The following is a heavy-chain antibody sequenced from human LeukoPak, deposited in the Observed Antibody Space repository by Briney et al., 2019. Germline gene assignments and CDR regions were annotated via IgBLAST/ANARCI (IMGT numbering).Heavy chain of an antibody. V-gene: IGHV3-30-3*01. D-gene: IGHD3-22*01. J-gene: IGHJ3*02. CDR1: GFTFSSYA. CDR3: ARDHNYYDSSGSGAFDI. CDR2: ISYDGSNK. Sequence: GGSLRLSCAASGFTFSSYAMHWVRQAPGKGLEWVAVISYDGSNKYYADSVKGRFTISRDNSKNTLYLQMNSPRAEDTAVYYCARDHNYYDSSGSGAFDIWGQGTMVTVSS.